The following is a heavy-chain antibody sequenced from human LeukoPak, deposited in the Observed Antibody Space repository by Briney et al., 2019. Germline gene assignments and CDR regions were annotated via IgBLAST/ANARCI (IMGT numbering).Heavy chain of an antibody. J-gene: IGHJ4*02. Sequence: GGSLRLSCAASGFTFSSYAMGWVRQAPGKGLEWVSAISGSGGSTYYADSVKGRFTISRGNSKNTLYLQMNSLRAEDTAVYYCAKADRSSGWYAFDYWGQGTLVTVSS. CDR2: ISGSGGST. V-gene: IGHV3-23*01. D-gene: IGHD6-19*01. CDR3: AKADRSSGWYAFDY. CDR1: GFTFSSYA.